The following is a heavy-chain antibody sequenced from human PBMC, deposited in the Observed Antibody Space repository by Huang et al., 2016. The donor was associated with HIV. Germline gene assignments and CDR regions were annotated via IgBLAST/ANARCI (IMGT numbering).Heavy chain of an antibody. Sequence: EVHLVESGGGLVRPGRSLRLSCAASGFTFRSYWMNWVRQAPGRGLEWVAKRNFEGSERFYVDSVRGRFTISRDNANNSVSLQLNSLKAEDTGVYYCARGFQAKPGDYWGQGTLVTVSS. J-gene: IGHJ4*02. CDR3: ARGFQAKPGDY. CDR2: RNFEGSER. V-gene: IGHV3-7*01. CDR1: GFTFRSYW.